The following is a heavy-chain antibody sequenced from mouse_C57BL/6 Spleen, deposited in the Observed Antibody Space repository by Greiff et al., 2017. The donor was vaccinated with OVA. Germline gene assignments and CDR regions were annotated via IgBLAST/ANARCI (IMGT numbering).Heavy chain of an antibody. D-gene: IGHD3-2*02. CDR3: SRDNDSSVYVDYYAMDY. CDR2: ISSGGDYI. V-gene: IGHV5-9-1*02. J-gene: IGHJ4*01. CDR1: GFTFSSYA. Sequence: EVQLVESGAGLVKPGGSLKLSCAASGFTFSSYAMSWVRQTPEKRLEWVAYISSGGDYIYYADTVKGRFTISRDNARNTLYLQMSSLKSEDTAMYYCSRDNDSSVYVDYYAMDYWGQGTSVTVSS.